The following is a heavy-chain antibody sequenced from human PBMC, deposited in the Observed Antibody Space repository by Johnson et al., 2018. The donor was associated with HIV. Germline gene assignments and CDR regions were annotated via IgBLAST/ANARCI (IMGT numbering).Heavy chain of an antibody. CDR1: GFGFSRYV. CDR2: IQQDGSVK. V-gene: IGHV3-7*01. J-gene: IGHJ3*02. CDR3: ATRDPTHRPGVFDI. Sequence: EVQLVASGGGVVQPGRSLRASCAASGFGFSRYVMHWVRQAPGRGLEWVANIQQDGSVKYYVDSVKGRFTISRDNAKKSLYLQMNSLRVEDTAVYYCATRDPTHRPGVFDIWGQGTMVIVSS. D-gene: IGHD1-14*01.